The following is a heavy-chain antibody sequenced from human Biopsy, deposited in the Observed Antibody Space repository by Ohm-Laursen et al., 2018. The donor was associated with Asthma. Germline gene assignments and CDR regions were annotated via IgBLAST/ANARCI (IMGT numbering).Heavy chain of an antibody. D-gene: IGHD2-15*01. J-gene: IGHJ5*02. V-gene: IGHV4-59*07. CDR2: VSHTGST. CDR3: ARLADCSGGACYSYGWFDP. Sequence: SDTLSLTCAVSGGSIRSHDWTWIRLPPGKGLEYIGDVSHTGSTNYNPSLKSRVTMSLDTSKNQFSLRLTSVTPAGTAVYYCARLADCSGGACYSYGWFDPWGHGTRVTVSS. CDR1: GGSIRSHD.